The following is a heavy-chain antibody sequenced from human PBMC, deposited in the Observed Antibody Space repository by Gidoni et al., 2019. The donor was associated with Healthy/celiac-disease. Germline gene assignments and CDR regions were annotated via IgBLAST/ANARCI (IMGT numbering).Heavy chain of an antibody. CDR1: GFSPSNARMG. CDR3: ARQYCSGGSCYLYVDY. CDR2: IFSNDEK. V-gene: IGHV2-26*01. D-gene: IGHD2-15*01. J-gene: IGHJ4*02. Sequence: QVTLTESGPVLVKPTETLTLTCTVSGFSPSNARMGVSWIRQPPGKALEWLAHIFSNDEKSYSTSLKSRLTISKDTSKSQVVLTMTNMDPVDTATYYCARQYCSGGSCYLYVDYWGQGTLVTVSS.